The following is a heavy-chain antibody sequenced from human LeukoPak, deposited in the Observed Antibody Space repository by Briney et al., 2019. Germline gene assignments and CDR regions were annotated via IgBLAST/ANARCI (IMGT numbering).Heavy chain of an antibody. Sequence: GGSLRLSCAASGFTFSSYSMNWVRQAPGKGLEWVSYISSSSSTIYYADSVKGRFTISRDNAKNSLYLQTNSLRAEDTAVYYCASTRKWEFKWGQGTLVTVSS. CDR3: ASTRKWEFK. J-gene: IGHJ4*02. CDR2: ISSSSSTI. V-gene: IGHV3-48*01. D-gene: IGHD1-26*01. CDR1: GFTFSSYS.